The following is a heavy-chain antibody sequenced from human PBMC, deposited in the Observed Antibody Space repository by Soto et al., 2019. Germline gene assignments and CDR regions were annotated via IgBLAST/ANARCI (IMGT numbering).Heavy chain of an antibody. CDR3: ARLRSGHYYYGMDG. CDR2: IYYSGST. Sequence: SETLSLTCTVSGGSISSRSFYWAWIRQPPGKGLEWIGSIYYSGSTYYNPSLKNRVTISVDTSNNHFSLNLGSVSAPDTAVYYCARLRSGHYYYGMDGWGQGSKVTVSS. J-gene: IGHJ6*02. D-gene: IGHD3-10*01. CDR1: GGSISSRSFY. V-gene: IGHV4-39*02.